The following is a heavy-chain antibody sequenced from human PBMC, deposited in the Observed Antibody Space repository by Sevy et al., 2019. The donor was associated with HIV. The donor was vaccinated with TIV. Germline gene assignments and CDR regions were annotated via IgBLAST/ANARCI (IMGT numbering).Heavy chain of an antibody. CDR3: ARARGYTYLLIDN. CDR1: GGSISSGDYY. Sequence: SENLSLTCTVSGGSISSGDYYWNWIRQPPGKGLEWIGYIYHSASTFYNPSLQSRAIISEDRSKNQFSLKLNSVTAPDTAVYYCARARGYTYLLIDNWGQGTLVTVSS. CDR2: IYHSAST. J-gene: IGHJ4*02. D-gene: IGHD5-18*01. V-gene: IGHV4-30-4*01.